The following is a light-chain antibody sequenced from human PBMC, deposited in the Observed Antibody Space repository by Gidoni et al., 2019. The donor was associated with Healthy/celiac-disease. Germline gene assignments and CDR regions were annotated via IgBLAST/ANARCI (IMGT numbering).Light chain of an antibody. CDR3: QQRSNWPGLT. J-gene: IGKJ4*02. CDR2: DAS. V-gene: IGKV3-11*01. CDR1: QSVSSY. Sequence: EMVFPQSPATLSLSPEERATLSCRASQSVSSYLAWYQQKPGQAPRLLIYDASHRATGMAARFSGSVSGTDLTLTFSSLEPEDLAVYYSQQRSNWPGLTFGGGTKVEIK.